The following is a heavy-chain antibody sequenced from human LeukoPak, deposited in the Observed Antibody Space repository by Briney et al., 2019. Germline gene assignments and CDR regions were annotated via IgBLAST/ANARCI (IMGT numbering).Heavy chain of an antibody. Sequence: GESLKISCKGSGYSFTSYWIGWVRQMPGKGLEWMGIIYPGDSDTRYSPSFQGQVTITADKSISTAYLQWSSLKASDTAMYYCARGIGRTDFTPYWYFDLWGRGTLVTVSS. CDR1: GYSFTSYW. V-gene: IGHV5-51*01. CDR3: ARGIGRTDFTPYWYFDL. D-gene: IGHD2-15*01. CDR2: IYPGDSDT. J-gene: IGHJ2*01.